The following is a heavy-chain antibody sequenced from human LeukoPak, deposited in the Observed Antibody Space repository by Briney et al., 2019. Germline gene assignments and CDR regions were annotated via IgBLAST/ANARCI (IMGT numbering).Heavy chain of an antibody. J-gene: IGHJ4*02. V-gene: IGHV4-61*02. CDR1: GDSMKNNNYY. D-gene: IGHD4/OR15-4a*01. CDR3: SSANTLNGLDY. CDR2: IYSSGSS. Sequence: PSQTLSLTCSVSGDSMKNNNYYWSWIRQSAGKGLEWLGRIYSSGSSIYSPSLKSRLTISIDTSKNQFSLRLTSVTGADTAVYYCSSANTLNGLDYWGQGTLVSVPS.